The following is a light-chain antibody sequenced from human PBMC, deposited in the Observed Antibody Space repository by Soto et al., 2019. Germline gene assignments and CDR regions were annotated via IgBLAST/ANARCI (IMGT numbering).Light chain of an antibody. J-gene: IGKJ4*01. CDR1: QGIFSF. V-gene: IGKV1-9*01. Sequence: KLTQSQSSLSATIGDRVTIACRASQGIFSFLAWFQHKPGKAPKLLIYAASTLQSVFPSGFSGSGSGTDFTVTISSLHPEDLAVYVCQQYNNWAPVTFGGGTKVAIK. CDR3: QQYNNWAPVT. CDR2: AAS.